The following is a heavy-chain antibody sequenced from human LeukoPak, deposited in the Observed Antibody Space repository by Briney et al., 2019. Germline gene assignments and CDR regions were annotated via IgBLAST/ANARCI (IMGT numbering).Heavy chain of an antibody. Sequence: GGSLRLSCEASGFGVSGNAMAWVRQAAGKGLQWVSGLGSDGRTHYADSVRGRFTISRDESKNTVYLQMNSLRVEDTAVYYCARTRAGIQAGFDYWGQGTLVTVSS. CDR2: LGSDGRT. CDR1: GFGVSGNA. V-gene: IGHV3-23*01. J-gene: IGHJ4*02. CDR3: ARTRAGIQAGFDY. D-gene: IGHD1-1*01.